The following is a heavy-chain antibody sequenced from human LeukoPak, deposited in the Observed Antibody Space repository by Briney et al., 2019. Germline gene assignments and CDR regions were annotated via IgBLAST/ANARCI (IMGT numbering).Heavy chain of an antibody. J-gene: IGHJ4*02. V-gene: IGHV3-30*02. D-gene: IGHD1-14*01. Sequence: GGSLRLSCIASGFALSHHGMHWVRQPPGKGLEWVAFVRYDGSDKYYADSVKGRFTVSRDNSNNALDLQMNTLTVEDTAVYYCARALSSTGGSYYFDSRGQGTLVTVSS. CDR2: VRYDGSDK. CDR1: GFALSHHG. CDR3: ARALSSTGGSYYFDS.